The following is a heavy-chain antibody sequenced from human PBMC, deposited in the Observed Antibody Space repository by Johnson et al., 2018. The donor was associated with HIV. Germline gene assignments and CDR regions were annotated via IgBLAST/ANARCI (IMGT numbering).Heavy chain of an antibody. CDR2: ISSSGSTL. Sequence: QVQPVESGGGLLKPGGSLRLSCPASGFTFSDYYMRWIRQAPGKGLAWVSYISSSGSTLYYADSVKGRFTISRDNAKNSLYLQMNSLRAEDTAVYYCARPDGSSARAHDAFDIWGQGTMVTVSS. J-gene: IGHJ3*02. D-gene: IGHD6-6*01. V-gene: IGHV3-11*04. CDR1: GFTFSDYY. CDR3: ARPDGSSARAHDAFDI.